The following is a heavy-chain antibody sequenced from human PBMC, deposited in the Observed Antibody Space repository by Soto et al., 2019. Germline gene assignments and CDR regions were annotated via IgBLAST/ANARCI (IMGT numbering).Heavy chain of an antibody. CDR3: ARGRGGVANFDY. J-gene: IGHJ4*02. V-gene: IGHV4-31*03. CDR2: IYYSGST. CDR1: GGSISSGGYY. Sequence: QVQLQESGPGLVKPSQTLSLTCTVSGGSISSGGYYWSWIRQYPGKGLEWIGYIYYSGSTYYNQSLKSRVTISVDTSKNQFSLKLSSVTAADTAVYYCARGRGGVANFDYWGQGTLVTVSS. D-gene: IGHD3-10*01.